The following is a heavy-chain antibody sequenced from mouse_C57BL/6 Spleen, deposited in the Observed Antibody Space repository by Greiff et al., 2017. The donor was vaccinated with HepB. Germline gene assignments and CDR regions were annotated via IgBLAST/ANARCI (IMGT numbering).Heavy chain of an antibody. CDR1: GFTFSDYG. CDR3: ATYGYDGGFDY. D-gene: IGHD2-2*01. J-gene: IGHJ2*01. Sequence: DVKLVESGGGLVKPGGSLKLSCAASGFTFSDYGMHWVRQAPEKGLEWVAYISSGSSTIYYADTVKGRFTISRDNAKNTLFLQMTSLRSEDTAMYYCATYGYDGGFDYWGQGTTLTVSS. V-gene: IGHV5-17*01. CDR2: ISSGSSTI.